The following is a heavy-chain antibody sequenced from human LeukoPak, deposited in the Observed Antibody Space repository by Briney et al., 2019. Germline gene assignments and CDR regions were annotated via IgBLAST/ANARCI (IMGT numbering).Heavy chain of an antibody. CDR1: GFTFSSYA. CDR2: INSDGSST. CDR3: ARPIAVAGHNWFDP. J-gene: IGHJ5*02. V-gene: IGHV3-74*01. Sequence: GGSLRLSCAASGFTFSSYAMSWVRQAPGKGLVWVSRINSDGSSTSYADSVKGRFTISRDNAKNTLYLQMNSLRAEDTAVYYCARPIAVAGHNWFDPWGQGTLVTVSS. D-gene: IGHD6-19*01.